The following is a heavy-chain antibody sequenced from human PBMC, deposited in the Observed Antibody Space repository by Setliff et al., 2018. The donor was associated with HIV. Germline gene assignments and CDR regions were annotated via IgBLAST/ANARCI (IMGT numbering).Heavy chain of an antibody. J-gene: IGHJ4*02. CDR2: MYYSGST. V-gene: IGHV4-39*01. CDR3: ALSSGSYYNALDN. D-gene: IGHD3-10*01. CDR1: GGSISSSSYY. Sequence: SETLSLTCTVSGGSISSSSYYWGWIRQPPGKGLEWIGSMYYSGSTYYNPSLKSRVTISVDTSKNQFSLKLSSVTAADTAVYYCALSSGSYYNALDNWGQGTLVTVST.